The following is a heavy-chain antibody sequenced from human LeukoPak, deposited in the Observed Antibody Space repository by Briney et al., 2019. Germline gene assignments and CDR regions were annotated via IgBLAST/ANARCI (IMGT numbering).Heavy chain of an antibody. D-gene: IGHD3-9*01. CDR2: INPNSGGT. CDR1: GYTFTGYY. CDR3: ARGRSWYDILTDDAFDI. Sequence: ASVKVSCKASGYTFTGYYMHWVRQAPGQGLEWMGWINPNSGGTNYAQKFQGRVTMTRNTSISTAYMELSSLRSEDTAVYYCARGRSWYDILTDDAFDIWGQGTMVTVSS. J-gene: IGHJ3*02. V-gene: IGHV1-2*02.